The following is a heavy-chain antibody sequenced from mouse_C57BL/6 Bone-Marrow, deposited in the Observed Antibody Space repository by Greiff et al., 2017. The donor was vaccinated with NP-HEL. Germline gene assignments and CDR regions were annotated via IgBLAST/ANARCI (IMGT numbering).Heavy chain of an antibody. V-gene: IGHV1-5*01. J-gene: IGHJ2*01. Sequence: VQLQQSGTVLARPGASVKMSCKTSGYTFTSYWMHWVKQRPGQGLEWIGAIYPGNSDTSYNQKFKGKAKLTAVQSASTAYMELSSLTNEDSAVYYCTRGITTVELGNFDYWGQGTTLTVSS. D-gene: IGHD1-1*01. CDR3: TRGITTVELGNFDY. CDR2: IYPGNSDT. CDR1: GYTFTSYW.